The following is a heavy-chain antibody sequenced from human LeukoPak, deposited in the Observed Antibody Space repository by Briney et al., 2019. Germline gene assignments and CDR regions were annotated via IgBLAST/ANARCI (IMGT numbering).Heavy chain of an antibody. CDR3: ASYLGATGSDY. J-gene: IGHJ4*02. Sequence: PGGSLRLSCAASGFTFSIYGMHWVRQAPGKGMEWVAVISYDGSNKYYADSVKGRFTISRDNSKNTLYLQMNSLRAEDTAVYYCASYLGATGSDYWGQGTLVTVSS. D-gene: IGHD1-26*01. CDR2: ISYDGSNK. CDR1: GFTFSIYG. V-gene: IGHV3-30-3*01.